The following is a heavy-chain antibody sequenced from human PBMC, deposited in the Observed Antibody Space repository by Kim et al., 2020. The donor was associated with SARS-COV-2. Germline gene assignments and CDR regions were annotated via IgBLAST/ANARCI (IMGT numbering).Heavy chain of an antibody. V-gene: IGHV4-34*01. CDR3: ARDGARNTVSRGIFDY. Sequence: SETLSLTCAVYGGSFSGYYWSWIRQPPGKGLEWIGEINHSGSTNYNPSLKSRVTISVDTSKNQFSLKLSSVTAADTAVYYCARDGARNTVSRGIFDYWGQGTLVTVSS. CDR1: GGSFSGYY. D-gene: IGHD4-17*01. CDR2: INHSGST. J-gene: IGHJ4*02.